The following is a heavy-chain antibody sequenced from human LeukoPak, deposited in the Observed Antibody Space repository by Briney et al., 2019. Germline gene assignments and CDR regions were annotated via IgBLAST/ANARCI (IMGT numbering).Heavy chain of an antibody. D-gene: IGHD5-12*01. Sequence: GGSLRLSCAASGFMFSSYWMTWVRQAPWKGLEWVANIRQDGGEGYYVDSVKGRFTFSRDNAKNSLFLQMNSLRAEDTAVFYCARDSGYNAFDIWGQGTMVTVSS. CDR2: IRQDGGEG. CDR3: ARDSGYNAFDI. J-gene: IGHJ3*02. V-gene: IGHV3-7*01. CDR1: GFMFSSYW.